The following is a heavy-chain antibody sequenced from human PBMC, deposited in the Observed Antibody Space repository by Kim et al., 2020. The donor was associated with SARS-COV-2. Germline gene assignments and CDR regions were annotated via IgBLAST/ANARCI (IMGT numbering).Heavy chain of an antibody. CDR2: ISWNSDNI. CDR3: AKDYCNSGSCPLDY. D-gene: IGHD2-15*01. Sequence: GGSLRLSCAASGFTFFDYAMHWVRLAPGKGLEWVSGISWNSDNIDYADSVKGRFTISRDNAKNSLSLQMNSLRAEDTALYYCAKDYCNSGSCPLDYWGQGTLVTISS. J-gene: IGHJ4*02. V-gene: IGHV3-9*01. CDR1: GFTFFDYA.